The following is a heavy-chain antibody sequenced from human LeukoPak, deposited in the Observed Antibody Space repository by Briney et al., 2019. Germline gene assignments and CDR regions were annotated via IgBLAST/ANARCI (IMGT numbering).Heavy chain of an antibody. CDR2: IKQDGSEK. V-gene: IGHV3-7*01. J-gene: IGHJ6*03. Sequence: GGSLRLSCEGSGFTFSNYWITWVLQAPGKGLEWVANIKQDGSEKYYVDSVKGRFTISRDNDEKSLYLQMNSLRAEDAAVYYCARYSNWFNYYYYYMDVWGKGTTVTVSS. CDR1: GFTFSNYW. CDR3: ARYSNWFNYYYYYMDV. D-gene: IGHD7-27*01.